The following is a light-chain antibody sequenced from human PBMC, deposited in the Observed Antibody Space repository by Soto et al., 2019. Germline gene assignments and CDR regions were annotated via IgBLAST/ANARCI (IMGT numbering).Light chain of an antibody. J-gene: IGKJ2*01. V-gene: IGKV3-15*01. Sequence: EIVMTQAPATLSVSPGERDTLSCRASQSVSTNLAWYPQKPGQAPRLLIYDASTRSTGIPARLSGSGSGTAFTLTISSLQSEDSAVYYCQQYNTGRRTFGQWTKLEI. CDR1: QSVSTN. CDR2: DAS. CDR3: QQYNTGRRT.